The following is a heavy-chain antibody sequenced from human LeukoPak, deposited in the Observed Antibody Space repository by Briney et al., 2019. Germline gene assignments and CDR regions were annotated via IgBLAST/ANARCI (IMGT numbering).Heavy chain of an antibody. CDR1: GGSINSDTYY. CDR2: IYTTGSP. J-gene: IGHJ4*02. CDR3: ARNSSGWFFDY. D-gene: IGHD6-19*01. Sequence: PSETLSLTCTVSGGSINSDTYYWTWIRQPAGKGLEWIGRIYTTGSPSYNPSLKSRVTISADTSKNQFSLKVRSVTAADTAVYYCARNSSGWFFDYWGQGTLVTVSS. V-gene: IGHV4-61*02.